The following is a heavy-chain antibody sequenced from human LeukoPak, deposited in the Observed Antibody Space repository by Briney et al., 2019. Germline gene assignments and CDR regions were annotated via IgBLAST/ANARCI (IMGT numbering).Heavy chain of an antibody. CDR1: GGTFSSYA. D-gene: IGHD6-19*01. J-gene: IGHJ6*02. V-gene: IGHV1-69*13. CDR2: IIPIFGTA. CDR3: ARDMYSSGWDRYYYYGMDV. Sequence: ASVKVSCKASGGTFSSYAISWVRQAPGQGLEWMGGIIPIFGTANYAQKFQGRVTITADESTSTAYMELSSLRSEDTAVYYCARDMYSSGWDRYYYYGMDVWGQGTTVTVSS.